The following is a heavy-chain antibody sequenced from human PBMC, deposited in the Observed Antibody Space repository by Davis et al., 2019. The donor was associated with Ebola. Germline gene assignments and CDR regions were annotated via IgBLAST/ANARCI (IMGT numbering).Heavy chain of an antibody. CDR1: GFTFSSYS. CDR2: ISSSSSYI. V-gene: IGHV3-21*04. D-gene: IGHD6-6*01. J-gene: IGHJ4*02. CDR3: AKRVYSSSSALDY. Sequence: GESLKISCAASGFTFSSYSMNWVRQAPGKGLEWVSSISSSSSYIYYADSVKGRFTISRDNAKNSLYLQMNSLRAEDTAVYYCAKRVYSSSSALDYWGQGTLVTVSS.